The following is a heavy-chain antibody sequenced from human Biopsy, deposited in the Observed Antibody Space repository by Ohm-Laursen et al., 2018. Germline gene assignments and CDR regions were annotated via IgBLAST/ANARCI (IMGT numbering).Heavy chain of an antibody. V-gene: IGHV3-53*01. CDR2: IYLDGNT. CDR1: GFTVSTTY. J-gene: IGHJ4*02. Sequence: PRLSCAASGFTVSTTYMSWVRQAPGKGLEWVSIIYLDGNTYYTDSVKGRFTISRDNSKNALYLQMNSLRPADTAKYYCVRGRAYWGQGTLVTVSS. CDR3: VRGRAY.